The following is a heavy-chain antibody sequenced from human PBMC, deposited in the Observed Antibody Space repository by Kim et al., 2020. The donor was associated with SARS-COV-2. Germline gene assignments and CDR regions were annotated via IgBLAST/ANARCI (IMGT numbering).Heavy chain of an antibody. CDR1: GYTFSLYH. CDR3: VRGLAGVGVVRGVTLSKGNHYGMDV. J-gene: IGHJ6*02. Sequence: ASVKVSCKASGYTFSLYHMHWVRQAPGQGLEWMGIINPSESGTSYAQKFRGRATMTGDMSTNTVYLELTSLKYDDTAVYYCVRGLAGVGVVRGVTLSKGNHYGMDVWGQGTTVTVSS. CDR2: INPSESGT. D-gene: IGHD3-10*01. V-gene: IGHV1-46*01.